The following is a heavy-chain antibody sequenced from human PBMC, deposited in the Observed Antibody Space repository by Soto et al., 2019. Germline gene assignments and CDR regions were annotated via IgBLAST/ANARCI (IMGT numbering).Heavy chain of an antibody. D-gene: IGHD3-16*01. V-gene: IGHV4-59*01. CDR2: IYYSGIT. Sequence: PSETLSLTCTVSGGSISSYYWSWIRQPPGKGLEWIGYIYYSGITNYNPSLKSRVTISVDTSKNQFSLKLSSVTAADTAVYYCARVWGYAFDYWGQGTLVTVSS. CDR3: ARVWGYAFDY. CDR1: GGSISSYY. J-gene: IGHJ4*02.